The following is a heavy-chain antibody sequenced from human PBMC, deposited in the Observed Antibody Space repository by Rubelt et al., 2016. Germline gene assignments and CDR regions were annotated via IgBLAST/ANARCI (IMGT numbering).Heavy chain of an antibody. Sequence: SLRLSCAASGFTFSNAWMSWVRQAPGKGLEWVGRIKSKTDGGTTDYAAPVKGRFTIPSDDSKNTLYLQMNSLKTEDTAVYYCTTDRYYYDSSGFPWFDPWGQGTLVTVSS. V-gene: IGHV3-15*01. CDR2: IKSKTDGGTT. D-gene: IGHD3-22*01. CDR3: TTDRYYYDSSGFPWFDP. J-gene: IGHJ5*02. CDR1: GFTFSNAW.